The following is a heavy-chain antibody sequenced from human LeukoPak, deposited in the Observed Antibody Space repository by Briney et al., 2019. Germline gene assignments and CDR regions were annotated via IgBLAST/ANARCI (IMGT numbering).Heavy chain of an antibody. CDR3: ARRTDYGDYVYWFDP. CDR1: GGSISSYY. Sequence: SETLSLTCTASGGSISSYYWSWIRQPPGKGLEWIGYIYYSGSTNYNPSLKSRVTISVDTSKNQFSLKLSSVTAADTAVYYCARRTDYGDYVYWFDPWGQGTLVTVSS. V-gene: IGHV4-59*08. CDR2: IYYSGST. D-gene: IGHD4-17*01. J-gene: IGHJ5*02.